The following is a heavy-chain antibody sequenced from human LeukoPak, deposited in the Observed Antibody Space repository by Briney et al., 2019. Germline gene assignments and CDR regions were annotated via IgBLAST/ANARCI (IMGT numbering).Heavy chain of an antibody. V-gene: IGHV3-48*03. CDR3: ARVRLGYCSGGSCSRGGTPMDV. CDR1: GFTFSSYE. Sequence: GGSLRLSCAASGFTFSSYEMNWVRQALGKGLEWVSYISSSGSTIYYADSVKGRFTISRDNAKNSLYLQMNSLRAEDTAVYYCARVRLGYCSGGSCSRGGTPMDVWGKGTTVTISS. D-gene: IGHD2-15*01. J-gene: IGHJ6*03. CDR2: ISSSGSTI.